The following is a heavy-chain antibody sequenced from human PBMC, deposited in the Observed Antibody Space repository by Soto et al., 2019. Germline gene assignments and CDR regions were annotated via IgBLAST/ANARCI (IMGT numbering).Heavy chain of an antibody. CDR1: GFTFSNYA. D-gene: IGHD1-26*01. V-gene: IGHV3-64*01. Sequence: GGSLRLSCAASGFTFSNYAMHWVRQAPGKGLEYISGINTNGGITHYANSVKGRFTISRDNSKNTLYLQMGSLRADDMAVYYCARFGGSYNFDYWGQGTLVTVSS. J-gene: IGHJ4*02. CDR2: INTNGGIT. CDR3: ARFGGSYNFDY.